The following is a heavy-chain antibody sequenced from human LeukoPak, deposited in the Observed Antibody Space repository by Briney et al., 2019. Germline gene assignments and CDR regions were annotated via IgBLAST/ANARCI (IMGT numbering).Heavy chain of an antibody. CDR3: ARGPVLLWFGVNWFDP. V-gene: IGHV4-34*01. CDR1: GESFSGYY. CDR2: INHSGST. D-gene: IGHD3-10*01. J-gene: IGHJ5*02. Sequence: SETLSLTCAVYGESFSGYYWSWIRPPPGKGLEWIGEINHSGSTNYNPSLKSRVTISVDTSKNQFSLKLSSVTAADTAVYYCARGPVLLWFGVNWFDPWGQGTLLTVSS.